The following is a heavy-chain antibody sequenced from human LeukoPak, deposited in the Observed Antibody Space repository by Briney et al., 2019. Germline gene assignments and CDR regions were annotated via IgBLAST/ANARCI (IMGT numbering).Heavy chain of an antibody. CDR1: GGSISSYY. D-gene: IGHD1/OR15-1a*01. V-gene: IGHV4-59*01. Sequence: SETLSLTCTVSGGSISSYYWSWIRQPPGKGLEWIGYIYYSGSTNYNPSLKSRVTISVDTSKNQFSLKLSSVTAADTAVYYCARIHAPDTGNIDYWGQGTLVTVSS. CDR3: ARIHAPDTGNIDY. J-gene: IGHJ4*02. CDR2: IYYSGST.